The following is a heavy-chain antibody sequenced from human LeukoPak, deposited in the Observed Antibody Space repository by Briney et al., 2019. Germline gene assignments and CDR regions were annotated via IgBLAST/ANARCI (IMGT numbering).Heavy chain of an antibody. CDR2: KNPNSGRT. Sequence: ASVKVSCKASGYTFTSYDINWVRQATGQGVEWTGWKNPNSGRTGFAQKFQGRLTMTTNTSISTAYMELSSLTSEDTAVYYCARGPVSTHGMDVWGQGTTVTVSS. CDR3: ARGPVSTHGMDV. CDR1: GYTFTSYD. J-gene: IGHJ6*02. D-gene: IGHD2-2*01. V-gene: IGHV1-8*01.